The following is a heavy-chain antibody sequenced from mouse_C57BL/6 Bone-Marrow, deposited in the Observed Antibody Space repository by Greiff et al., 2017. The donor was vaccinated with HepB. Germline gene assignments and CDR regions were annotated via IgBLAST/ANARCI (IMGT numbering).Heavy chain of an antibody. CDR1: GFTFSSYA. V-gene: IGHV5-9-1*02. Sequence: EVKLVESGEGLVKPGGSLKLSCAASGFTFSSYAMSWVRQTPEKRLEWVAYISSGGDYIYYADTVKGRFTISRDNARNTLYLQMSSLKSEDTAMYYCTRNHMPNYYGSPALCWGQGTTLTVSS. CDR2: ISSGGDYI. D-gene: IGHD1-1*01. J-gene: IGHJ2*01. CDR3: TRNHMPNYYGSPALC.